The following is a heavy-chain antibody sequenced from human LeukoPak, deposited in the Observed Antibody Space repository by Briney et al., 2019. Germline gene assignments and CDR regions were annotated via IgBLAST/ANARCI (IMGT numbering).Heavy chain of an antibody. CDR1: GFSFSSCA. D-gene: IGHD6-6*01. CDR2: ISGSGTT. Sequence: GGSLRLSCAASGFSFSSCAMSWVRQAPGKGLEWVSGISGSGTTYYADSVKGRSTISRDNSKNTRYLQMNSLRAEDTAVYYCAKEYSSSSGGLDYWGQGTLVTVSS. J-gene: IGHJ4*02. V-gene: IGHV3-23*01. CDR3: AKEYSSSSGGLDY.